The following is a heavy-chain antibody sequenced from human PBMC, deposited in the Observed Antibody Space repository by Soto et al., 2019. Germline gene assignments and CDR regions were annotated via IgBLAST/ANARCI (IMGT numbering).Heavy chain of an antibody. J-gene: IGHJ5*02. Sequence: GESLQISCKASGYDFSTFWIAWVRQMPWRGLEWMGVIYPDDSDVTYSPSFQGQVTISVDKSMTTAYFHWISLRASDTATYYCARHSNAGWCDHWRQGTPVTVSS. V-gene: IGHV5-51*01. CDR1: GYDFSTFW. CDR2: IYPDDSDV. D-gene: IGHD6-13*01. CDR3: ARHSNAGWCDH.